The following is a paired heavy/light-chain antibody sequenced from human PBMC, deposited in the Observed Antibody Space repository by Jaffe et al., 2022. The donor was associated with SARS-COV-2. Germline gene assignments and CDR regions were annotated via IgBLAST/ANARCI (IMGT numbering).Light chain of an antibody. V-gene: IGKV3-20*01. J-gene: IGKJ3*01. CDR2: GAS. Sequence: EIVLTQSPGTLSLSPGERATLSCRASQSVSSSYLAWYQQKPGQAPRLLIYGASSRATGIPDRFSGSGSGTDFTLTISRLEPEDFAVYYCQQYGSSSFTFGPGTKVDIK. CDR1: QSVSSSY. CDR3: QQYGSSSFT.
Heavy chain of an antibody. CDR1: GFSLSTSGVG. J-gene: IGHJ4*02. CDR2: IYWNDDK. Sequence: QITLKESGPTLVKPTQTLTLTCTFSGFSLSTSGVGVGWIRQPPGKALEWLALIYWNDDKRYSPSLKSRLTITKDTSKNQVVLTMTNMDPVDTATYYCAHSRSYYDSSGYYQLPGFFDYWGQGTLVTVSS. D-gene: IGHD3-22*01. V-gene: IGHV2-5*01. CDR3: AHSRSYYDSSGYYQLPGFFDY.